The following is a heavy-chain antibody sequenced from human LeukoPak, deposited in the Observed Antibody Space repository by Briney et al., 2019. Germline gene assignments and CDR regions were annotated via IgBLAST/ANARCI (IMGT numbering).Heavy chain of an antibody. V-gene: IGHV3-23*01. CDR3: PKESPDVAPGITTLAPFFDA. CDR2: ITSGLTT. J-gene: IGHJ4*02. D-gene: IGHD2-2*01. Sequence: GGSLRLSCAASGFTFSTYAMSWVRQAPGKGLEWFSTITSGLTTYYADSVNGRFTISRDNSKTTVYPQMSSLRAEDTALFYCPKESPDVAPGITTLAPFFDAWGPGILVTVSS. CDR1: GFTFSTYA.